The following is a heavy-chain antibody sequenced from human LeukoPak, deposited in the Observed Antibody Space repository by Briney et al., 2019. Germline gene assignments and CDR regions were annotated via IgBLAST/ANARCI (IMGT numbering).Heavy chain of an antibody. D-gene: IGHD1-26*01. J-gene: IGHJ4*02. CDR2: IYPGDSDT. V-gene: IGHV5-51*01. CDR1: EDSFTNYW. CDR3: ATRYSGSYNDY. Sequence: GESLKISCKGSEDSFTNYWIGWVRQMPGKGLEWMGIIYPGDSDTRYSPSFQGQVTMSADKSISTAYLHWSSLKASDTAMYYCATRYSGSYNDYWGQGTLVTVSS.